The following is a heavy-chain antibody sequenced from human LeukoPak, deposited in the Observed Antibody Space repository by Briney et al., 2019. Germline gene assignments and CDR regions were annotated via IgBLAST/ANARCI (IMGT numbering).Heavy chain of an antibody. V-gene: IGHV5-51*01. CDR2: IYPGDSDT. D-gene: IGHD6-13*01. Sequence: GESLKISCQGSGYRFTSYWIGWVRQMPGKGLEWMGIIYPGDSDTRHSPSFQGQVTIRADKSISTAYLQWSSLKASDTAMYYCARHSGTFPLDFDYWGQGTLVTVSS. CDR1: GYRFTSYW. CDR3: ARHSGTFPLDFDY. J-gene: IGHJ4*02.